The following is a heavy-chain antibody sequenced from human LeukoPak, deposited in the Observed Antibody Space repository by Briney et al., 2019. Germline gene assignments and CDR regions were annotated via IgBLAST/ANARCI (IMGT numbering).Heavy chain of an antibody. J-gene: IGHJ4*02. CDR3: ASGSGWYGGEIDY. CDR2: ISSRSSYI. CDR1: GFTFSSYA. Sequence: PGGSLRLSCAASGFTFSSYAMNWVRQAPGKGLEWVSSISSRSSYIYYADSVKGRFTISRDNAKNSLYLQMNSLRAEDTAVYYCASGSGWYGGEIDYWGQGTLVTVSS. V-gene: IGHV3-21*01. D-gene: IGHD6-19*01.